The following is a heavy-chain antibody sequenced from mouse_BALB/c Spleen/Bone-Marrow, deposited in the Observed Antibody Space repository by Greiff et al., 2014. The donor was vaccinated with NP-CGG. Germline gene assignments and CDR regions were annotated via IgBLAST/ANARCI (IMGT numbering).Heavy chain of an antibody. CDR1: GFSLKNYG. CDR3: ARDRAYGNWYFDV. D-gene: IGHD2-1*01. Sequence: VQLVESGPGLVAPSQSLSITCTVSGFSLKNYGVHWVRQPPGKGLEWLGVIGTGPGTNYNLALMSRLSISKDNSKSQVFLKMISLQTEDTAMYYCARDRAYGNWYFDVWGEGTTVTVSS. J-gene: IGHJ1*01. CDR2: IGTGPGT. V-gene: IGHV2-9*02.